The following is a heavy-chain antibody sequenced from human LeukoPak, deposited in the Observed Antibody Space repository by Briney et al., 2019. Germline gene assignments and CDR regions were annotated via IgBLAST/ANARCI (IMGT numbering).Heavy chain of an antibody. D-gene: IGHD6-19*01. CDR1: GSGFTFNNYW. CDR3: ATLISGWSLY. CDR2: INADGSTT. Sequence: GSLRLSCAASGSGFTFNNYWMHWVRPAPGKGLVWVSRINADGSTTSYADSVRGRFTISRDNAKNTLYLQMNSLRAEDTAVYYCATLISGWSLYWGQGTLVTVSS. V-gene: IGHV3-74*01. J-gene: IGHJ4*02.